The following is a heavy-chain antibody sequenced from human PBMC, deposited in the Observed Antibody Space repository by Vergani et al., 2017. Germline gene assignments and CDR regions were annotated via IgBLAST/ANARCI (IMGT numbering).Heavy chain of an antibody. Sequence: QVQLQQWGGGLLKPSETLSLTCVVNGGSFTSYHWTWIRQSPGEGLEWVGDIDHTGRPDYNPSLKSRLTMSVDKPRNQFSLTLNSVTATDTAIYFCARVNTETNGHLYYYYYMDVWVQGTAVTVS. CDR2: IDHTGRP. J-gene: IGHJ6*03. CDR3: ARVNTETNGHLYYYYYMDV. CDR1: GGSFTSYH. D-gene: IGHD4-11*01. V-gene: IGHV4-34*01.